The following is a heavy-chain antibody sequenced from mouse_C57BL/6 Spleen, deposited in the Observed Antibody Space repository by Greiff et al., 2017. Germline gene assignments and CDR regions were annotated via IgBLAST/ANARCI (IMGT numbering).Heavy chain of an antibody. J-gene: IGHJ1*03. CDR2: IDPSDSYT. CDR3: ASTMIRYFDV. V-gene: IGHV1-50*01. Sequence: QVQLQQPGAELVKPGASVKLSCKASGYTFTSYWMQWVKQRPGQGLEWIGEIDPSDSYTNYNQKFKGKATLTVDTSSSTAYMQLSSLTSEDSAVYYCASTMIRYFDVWGTGTTVTVSS. D-gene: IGHD2-4*01. CDR1: GYTFTSYW.